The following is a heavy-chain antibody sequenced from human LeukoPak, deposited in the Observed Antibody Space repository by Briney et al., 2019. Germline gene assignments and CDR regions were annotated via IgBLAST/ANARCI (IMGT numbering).Heavy chain of an antibody. Sequence: GGSLRLSRAASRFTFSSSAMSWVRQAPGQGLEWVSAISGSGGSTYYADSVKGRFTISRDNSKNTLYLQMNSLRAEDTAVYYCAKVIGWEILLDYWGQGTLVTVSS. V-gene: IGHV3-23*01. CDR3: AKVIGWEILLDY. D-gene: IGHD1-26*01. CDR2: ISGSGGST. CDR1: RFTFSSSA. J-gene: IGHJ4*02.